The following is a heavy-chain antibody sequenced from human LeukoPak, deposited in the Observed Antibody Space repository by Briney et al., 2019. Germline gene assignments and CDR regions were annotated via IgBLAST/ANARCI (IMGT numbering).Heavy chain of an antibody. D-gene: IGHD3-22*01. CDR2: INSDGSST. Sequence: GGSLRLSCAASGFTFSNAWMHWVRQAPGKGLVWVSRINSDGSSTSYADSVKGRFTISRDNAKNTLYLQMNSLRAEDTAVYYCARGGYYYDSSGFSGFDYWGQGTLVTVSS. CDR3: ARGGYYYDSSGFSGFDY. J-gene: IGHJ4*02. V-gene: IGHV3-74*01. CDR1: GFTFSNAW.